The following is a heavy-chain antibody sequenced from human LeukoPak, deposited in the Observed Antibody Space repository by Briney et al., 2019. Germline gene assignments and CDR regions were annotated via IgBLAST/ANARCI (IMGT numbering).Heavy chain of an antibody. D-gene: IGHD2-2*01. CDR2: IYSGGST. CDR3: ARGIRDCSRTTCYQPFDY. V-gene: IGHV3-53*01. J-gene: IGHJ4*02. CDR1: GFTVSSNY. Sequence: GGSLRLSCAASGFTVSSNYMSWVRQAPGKGLEWVSVIYSGGSTYYADSVKGRFTISRDNSENTLYLQMSSLRAEDTAVYYCARGIRDCSRTTCYQPFDYWGQGALVTVSS.